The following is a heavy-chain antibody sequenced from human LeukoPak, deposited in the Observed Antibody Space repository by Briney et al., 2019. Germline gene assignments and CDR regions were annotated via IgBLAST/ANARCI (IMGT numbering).Heavy chain of an antibody. Sequence: GGSLRLSCAASGFTFSSYGMHWVRQAPGKGLEWVAFIRYDGSNKYYADSVKGRFTISRDNSKNTLYLQMNSLRAEDTAVYYCARGPIGYCSGGSCYPSNWFDPWGQGTLVTVSS. CDR1: GFTFSSYG. D-gene: IGHD2-15*01. V-gene: IGHV3-30*02. CDR3: ARGPIGYCSGGSCYPSNWFDP. CDR2: IRYDGSNK. J-gene: IGHJ5*02.